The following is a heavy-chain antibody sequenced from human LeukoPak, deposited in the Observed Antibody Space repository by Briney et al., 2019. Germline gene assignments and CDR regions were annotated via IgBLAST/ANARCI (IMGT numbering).Heavy chain of an antibody. CDR2: ISGSGGST. V-gene: IGHV3-23*01. J-gene: IGHJ4*02. CDR1: GFTFDDYG. CDR3: AKNPPSSGWFNY. D-gene: IGHD6-19*01. Sequence: GGSLRLSCAASGFTFDDYGMSWVRQAPGKGLEWVSAISGSGGSTYYADSVKGRFTISRDNSKNTLYLQMNSLRAEDTAVHYCAKNPPSSGWFNYWGQGTLVTVSS.